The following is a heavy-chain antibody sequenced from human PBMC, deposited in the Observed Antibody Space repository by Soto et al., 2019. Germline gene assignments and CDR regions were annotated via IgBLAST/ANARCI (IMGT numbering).Heavy chain of an antibody. CDR2: ISSSGSTI. CDR1: GFTFSDYY. D-gene: IGHD4-17*01. CDR3: AGLGGDYGDYGLGY. J-gene: IGHJ4*02. Sequence: QVQLVESGGGLVKPGGSLRLSCAASGFTFSDYYMSWIRQAPGKGLEWVSYISSSGSTIYYADSVKGRFTISRDHAKNSLYVKMTSRRAGDAAVYPWAGLGGDYGDYGLGYWGRGTLVTVSS. V-gene: IGHV3-11*01.